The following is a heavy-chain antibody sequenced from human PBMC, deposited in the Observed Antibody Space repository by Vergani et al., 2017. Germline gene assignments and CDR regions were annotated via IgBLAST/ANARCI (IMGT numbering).Heavy chain of an antibody. D-gene: IGHD3-10*01. CDR1: GGSITNNF. Sequence: QVQLQESGPGLVKPSETLSLTCTVSGGSITNNFWSWIRRPPGKGLEWIGYIHHIGATNSKSSLRSRVSISIDTSKSSFSLKLNSVTAADTAVYYCGRVADIYGLGSRLLELWGQGILVTVSS. J-gene: IGHJ4*02. CDR3: GRVADIYGLGSRLLEL. CDR2: IHHIGAT. V-gene: IGHV4-59*01.